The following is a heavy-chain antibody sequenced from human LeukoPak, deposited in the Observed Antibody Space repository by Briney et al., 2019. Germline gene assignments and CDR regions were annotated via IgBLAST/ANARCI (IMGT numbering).Heavy chain of an antibody. D-gene: IGHD2-2*01. CDR1: GFTFSSYA. Sequence: TGESLRLSCAASGFTFSSYAMSWVRQAPGKGLEWVSAISGSGGSTYYADSVKGRFTISRDNSKNTLYLQMNSLRAEDTAVYYCAKDRSWSSNPDHFTYYGMDVWGQGTTVTVSS. J-gene: IGHJ6*02. CDR2: ISGSGGST. CDR3: AKDRSWSSNPDHFTYYGMDV. V-gene: IGHV3-23*01.